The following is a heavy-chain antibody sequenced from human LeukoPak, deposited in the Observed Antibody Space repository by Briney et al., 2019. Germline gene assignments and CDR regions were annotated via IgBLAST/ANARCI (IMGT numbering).Heavy chain of an antibody. CDR2: MNPNSGNT. D-gene: IGHD3-22*01. CDR1: GYTFTSYD. CDR3: ARDDQGYYDSSGGSGGMDV. J-gene: IGHJ6*02. V-gene: IGHV1-8*01. Sequence: GASVKVSCKASGYTFTSYDINWVRQATGQGLEWMGWMNPNSGNTGYAQKFQGRVTMTRNTSISTAYMELSSLRSEDTAVYYCARDDQGYYDSSGGSGGMDVWGQGTTVTVSS.